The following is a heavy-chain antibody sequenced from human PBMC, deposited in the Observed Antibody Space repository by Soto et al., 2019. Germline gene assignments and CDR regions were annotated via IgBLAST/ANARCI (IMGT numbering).Heavy chain of an antibody. CDR2: IYYSGST. CDR3: ARTGWFGEYYGMDV. J-gene: IGHJ6*02. D-gene: IGHD3-10*01. V-gene: IGHV4-39*01. Sequence: PSETLSLTYTVSGGAISSSSYYRGWIRQPPGKGLEWIGSIYYSGSTYYNPSLKSRVTISVDTSKNQFSLKLSSVTAADTAVYYCARTGWFGEYYGMDVWGQGTTVT. CDR1: GGAISSSSYY.